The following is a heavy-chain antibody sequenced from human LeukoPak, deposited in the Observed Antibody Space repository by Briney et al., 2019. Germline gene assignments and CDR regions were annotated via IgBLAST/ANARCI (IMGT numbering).Heavy chain of an antibody. Sequence: GGSLRLSCAASGFTFSNAWMSWVRQAPGKGLEWVGRIKSKTDGGTTDYAAPVKGRFTISRDDSKNTLYLQMNSLRAEDTAVYYCAKLKQWQPQRYFFEYWGQGALVTVAS. J-gene: IGHJ4*02. V-gene: IGHV3-15*01. D-gene: IGHD6-19*01. CDR2: IKSKTDGGTT. CDR3: AKLKQWQPQRYFFEY. CDR1: GFTFSNAW.